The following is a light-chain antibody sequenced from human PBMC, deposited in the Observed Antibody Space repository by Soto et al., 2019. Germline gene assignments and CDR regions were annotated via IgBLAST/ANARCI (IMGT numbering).Light chain of an antibody. CDR3: QQGNSYPRT. Sequence: QLTQSPSSLSASVGDRVTITCRASQGISSYVAWYHQKPGKGPELLIYAASTLQSGVPSRFSGSGSGTDFALTISSLQREDFATYYCQQGNSYPRTFGPGTKVDI. V-gene: IGKV1-9*01. CDR2: AAS. CDR1: QGISSY. J-gene: IGKJ3*01.